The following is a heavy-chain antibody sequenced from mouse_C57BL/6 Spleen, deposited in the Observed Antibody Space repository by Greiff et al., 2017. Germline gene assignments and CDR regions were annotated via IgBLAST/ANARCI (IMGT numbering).Heavy chain of an antibody. CDR2: IHPSDSDT. V-gene: IGHV1-74*01. CDR1: GYTFTSYW. D-gene: IGHD1-1*01. Sequence: QVQLQQSGAELVKPGASVQVSCKASGYTFTSYWMHWVKQRPGQGLEWIGRIHPSDSDTNYNQKFKGKATFTVDKSSSTASMQLSSLTSEDSAVXYCAKGGSSTLHYRGQGDTRTAFS. J-gene: IGHJ2*01. CDR3: AKGGSSTLHY.